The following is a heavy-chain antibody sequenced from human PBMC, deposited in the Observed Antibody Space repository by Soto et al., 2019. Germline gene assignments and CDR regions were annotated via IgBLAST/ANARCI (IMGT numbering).Heavy chain of an antibody. V-gene: IGHV5-51*01. J-gene: IGHJ4*02. Sequence: GESLKISCKASGYTFTDAWIGWVRQMPGKGLEWMGIVYPGDSQTRYNPSFQGQITISADKSITTAYLQWTSLKASDSAMYYCARQKGYWGQGTLVTVSS. CDR2: VYPGDSQT. CDR1: GYTFTDAW. CDR3: ARQKGY.